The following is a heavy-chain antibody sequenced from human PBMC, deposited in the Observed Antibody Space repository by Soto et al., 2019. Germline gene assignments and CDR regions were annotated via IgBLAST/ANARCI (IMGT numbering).Heavy chain of an antibody. Sequence: SVKVSCKVSGGTFNIRWVRQAPGQGLEWMGGIIPVIDTANYARKFQGRIVISADRATNIVYMEMMSLTLEDTAVYYCARGSGADAFDIWGQGTMVTVSS. CDR1: GGTFN. V-gene: IGHV1-69*06. J-gene: IGHJ3*02. CDR2: IIPVIDTA. CDR3: ARGSGADAFDI. D-gene: IGHD7-27*01.